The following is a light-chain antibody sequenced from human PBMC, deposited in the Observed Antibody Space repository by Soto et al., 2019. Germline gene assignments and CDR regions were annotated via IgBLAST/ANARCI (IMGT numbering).Light chain of an antibody. Sequence: QSVLTQPPSASGTPGQRVTICCSGSSSNIGSNTVNWYQQLPGTAPKLLIYSNNQRPSGVPDRFSGSRSGTSASLAISGLQSEVEGDYYCAAWDDSLNGRGVFGGGTKVTVL. V-gene: IGLV1-44*01. CDR2: SNN. CDR3: AAWDDSLNGRGV. J-gene: IGLJ3*02. CDR1: SSNIGSNT.